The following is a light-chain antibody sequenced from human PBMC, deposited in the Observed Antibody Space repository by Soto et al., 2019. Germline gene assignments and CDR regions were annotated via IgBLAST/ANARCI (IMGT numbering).Light chain of an antibody. J-gene: IGKJ1*01. Sequence: IEVTQSPCSRAASPGDRVTITCRASQTIGTYVNWYRQKSGAAPELLIYDASTLQSGVPSRFRGGASGTDFTLTISSLQLDDFATYYCQQSYNTPLTCGQGTKGDIK. V-gene: IGKV1-39*01. CDR1: QTIGTY. CDR3: QQSYNTPLT. CDR2: DAS.